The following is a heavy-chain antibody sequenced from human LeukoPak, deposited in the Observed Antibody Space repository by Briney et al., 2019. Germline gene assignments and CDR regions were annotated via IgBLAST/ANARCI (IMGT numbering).Heavy chain of an antibody. CDR1: GYTFTNYD. CDR2: MSPNSDNT. CDR3: AREGGSGHSYYFDF. J-gene: IGHJ4*02. D-gene: IGHD3-22*01. Sequence: GASVKVSCKTSGYTFTNYDINWVRQAPGQGLEWMGWMSPNSDNTGSVEKFRGRFTMTRDTSTDTAFMELSGLGSEDTAIYYCAREGGSGHSYYFDFWGRGTLVTVSS. V-gene: IGHV1-8*01.